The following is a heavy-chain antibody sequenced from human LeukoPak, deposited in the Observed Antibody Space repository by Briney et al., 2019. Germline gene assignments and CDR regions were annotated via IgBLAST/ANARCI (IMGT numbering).Heavy chain of an antibody. D-gene: IGHD2-8*01. CDR1: GYTFTSYG. J-gene: IGHJ4*02. CDR3: ASPPHCTNGVCRDY. Sequence: ASVKVSCKASGYTFTSYGISWVRQAPGQGLEWMGWIGAYNGNTNYAQKLQGRVTMTTDTSTSTAYMELRSLRSDDTAVYYCASPPHCTNGVCRDYWGQGTLVTVSS. V-gene: IGHV1-18*01. CDR2: IGAYNGNT.